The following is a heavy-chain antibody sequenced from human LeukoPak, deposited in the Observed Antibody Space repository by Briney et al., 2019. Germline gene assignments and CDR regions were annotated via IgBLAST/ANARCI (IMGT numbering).Heavy chain of an antibody. D-gene: IGHD4-17*01. CDR3: ATKTMTTVTTFWFDP. CDR1: SGTISSYY. V-gene: IGHV4-4*07. J-gene: IGHJ5*02. CDR2: VYTSGST. Sequence: SETLSLTCSVSSGTISSYYWSWIRQPAGKGLEWIGRVYTSGSTNYNPSLQSRVIISLDTSKNQFSLKLSSVTAADTAVYYCATKTMTTVTTFWFDPWGQGTLVTVSS.